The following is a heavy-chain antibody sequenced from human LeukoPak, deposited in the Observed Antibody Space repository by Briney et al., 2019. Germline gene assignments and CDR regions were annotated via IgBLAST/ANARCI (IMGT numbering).Heavy chain of an antibody. Sequence: GRSLRLSCAASGFTFSSYGMHWVRQAPGKGLEWAAVIWYDGSNKYYADSVKGRFTISRDNSKNTLYLQMNSLRAEDTAVYYCARDSTIAIAFDYWGQGTLVTVSS. CDR3: ARDSTIAIAFDY. V-gene: IGHV3-33*01. J-gene: IGHJ4*02. D-gene: IGHD2-21*01. CDR1: GFTFSSYG. CDR2: IWYDGSNK.